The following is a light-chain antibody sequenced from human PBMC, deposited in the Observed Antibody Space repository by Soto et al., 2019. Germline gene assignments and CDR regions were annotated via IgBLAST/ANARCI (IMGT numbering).Light chain of an antibody. CDR1: SSDIGAYNY. J-gene: IGLJ1*01. Sequence: QSVLTQPASVSGSPGQSITISCTGTSSDIGAYNYVSWYQQHPGKAPKLLIYEVTNRPSGVSDRFSGSKSGNTASLTISGLQAEDEANYYCNSYTTLSNRVFG. V-gene: IGLV2-14*01. CDR2: EVT. CDR3: NSYTTLSNRV.